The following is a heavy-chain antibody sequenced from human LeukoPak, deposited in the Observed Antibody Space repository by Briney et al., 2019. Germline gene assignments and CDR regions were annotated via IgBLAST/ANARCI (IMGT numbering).Heavy chain of an antibody. CDR3: ARIRSSGSYSFDY. D-gene: IGHD1-26*01. V-gene: IGHV2-70*11. CDR1: GGSFSGYQ. J-gene: IGHJ4*02. Sequence: TLSLTCAVYGGSFSGYQWTWIRQPPGKALEWLARIDWDDDKYYSTSLKTRLTISKDTSKNQVVLTMTNMDPVDTATYYCARIRSSGSYSFDYWGQGTLVTVSS. CDR2: IDWDDDK.